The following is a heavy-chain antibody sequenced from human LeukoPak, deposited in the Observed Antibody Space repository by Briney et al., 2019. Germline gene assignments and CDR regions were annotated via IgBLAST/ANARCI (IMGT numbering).Heavy chain of an antibody. CDR3: ARTYDFWSGSTYFDY. J-gene: IGHJ4*02. Sequence: RTSETLSLTCTVSGGSISSGGYYWSWIRQHPGKGLEWIGYIYYSGSTYYNPSLKSRVTISVDTSKNQFSLKLSSVTAADTAVYYCARTYDFWSGSTYFDYWGQGTLVTVSS. CDR1: GGSISSGGYY. V-gene: IGHV4-30-4*08. CDR2: IYYSGST. D-gene: IGHD3-3*01.